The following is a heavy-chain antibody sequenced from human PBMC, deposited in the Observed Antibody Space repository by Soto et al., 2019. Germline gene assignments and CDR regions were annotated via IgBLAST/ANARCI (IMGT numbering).Heavy chain of an antibody. CDR1: GFSFSDYG. Sequence: HVQLVESGAGVVQPGRSLRLSCAASGFSFSDYGMHWVRQAPGKGLEWVAAIWYDGSHKYHADSVKDRFTISRDNSKNTLYLQMDSLRAEDTAVYYCARGATIERGERDFDYWGQGALVTVSS. D-gene: IGHD4-17*01. J-gene: IGHJ4*02. V-gene: IGHV3-33*01. CDR2: IWYDGSHK. CDR3: ARGATIERGERDFDY.